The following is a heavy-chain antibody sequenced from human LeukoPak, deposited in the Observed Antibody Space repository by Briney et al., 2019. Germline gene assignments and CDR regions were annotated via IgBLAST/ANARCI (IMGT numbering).Heavy chain of an antibody. J-gene: IGHJ4*02. CDR3: AKRGQQLVNYFDY. V-gene: IGHV3-23*01. CDR2: ISGSGGST. Sequence: GGSLRLSCAASGFTFSSYAMSWVRQAPGKGLEWVSAISGSGGSTYYAGSVKGRFTISRDNSKNTLYLQMNSLRAEDTAVYYCAKRGQQLVNYFDYWGQGTLVTVSS. D-gene: IGHD6-13*01. CDR1: GFTFSSYA.